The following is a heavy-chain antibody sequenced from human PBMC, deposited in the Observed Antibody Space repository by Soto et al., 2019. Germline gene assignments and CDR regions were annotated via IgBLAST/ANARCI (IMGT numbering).Heavy chain of an antibody. Sequence: GGSLSLSCAASGFTFSSYAMSWVRQAPGKGLEWVSAISGSGSSIHDADSVKGRFSISRDNSKNTLYLQMISLRAEDTAIYYCAKFGYARDRRDFDYWGQGTLVTVSS. CDR1: GFTFSSYA. CDR2: ISGSGSSI. V-gene: IGHV3-23*01. D-gene: IGHD3-16*01. J-gene: IGHJ4*02. CDR3: AKFGYARDRRDFDY.